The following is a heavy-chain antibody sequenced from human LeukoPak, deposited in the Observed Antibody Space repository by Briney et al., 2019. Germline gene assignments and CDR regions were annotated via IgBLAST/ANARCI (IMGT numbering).Heavy chain of an antibody. CDR3: ARDLYQDYYYGMDV. J-gene: IGHJ6*02. CDR2: IWYDGSNK. V-gene: IGHV3-33*08. Sequence: GRSPRLSCAASGFTFSSYAMHWVRQAPGKGLEWVAVIWYDGSNKYYADSVKGRFTISRDNSKNTLYLQMNSLRAEDTAVYYCARDLYQDYYYGMDVWGQGTTVTVSS. D-gene: IGHD2-2*01. CDR1: GFTFSSYA.